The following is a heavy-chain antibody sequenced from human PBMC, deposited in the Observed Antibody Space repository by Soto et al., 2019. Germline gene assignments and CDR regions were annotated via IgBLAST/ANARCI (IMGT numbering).Heavy chain of an antibody. CDR1: GFTFRDFG. D-gene: IGHD6-19*01. CDR2: MSYDGSNE. CDR3: AQDRISHAANGWDYYGIDV. Sequence: QVHLLESGGGVVKHGSSLRLSCAASGFTFRDFGMNWVCQAPGNGLEWVAVMSYDGSNEVYVDSVKGRFTISRDHSQNTLFLQMHSLTTEATAIYYCAQDRISHAANGWDYYGIDVWGQGTPVTVSS. J-gene: IGHJ6*02. V-gene: IGHV3-30*18.